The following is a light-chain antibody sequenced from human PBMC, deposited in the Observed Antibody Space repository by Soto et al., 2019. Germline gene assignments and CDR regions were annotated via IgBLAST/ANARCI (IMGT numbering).Light chain of an antibody. J-gene: IGKJ1*01. V-gene: IGKV2-28*01. CDR3: MGALQSPPT. CDR2: LGS. Sequence: DIVITQSPLSLPVTPVEPASISCRSSQSLLHSNGYNYLDWYLQKPGQSPQLLIYLGSNRASGVPGRFSASASGTDFTLTISRVEAEDVGVYYCMGALQSPPTFGQGTKVDIK. CDR1: QSLLHSNGYNY.